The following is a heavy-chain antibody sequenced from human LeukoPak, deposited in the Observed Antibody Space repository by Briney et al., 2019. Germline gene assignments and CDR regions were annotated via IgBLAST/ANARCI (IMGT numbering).Heavy chain of an antibody. J-gene: IGHJ4*02. D-gene: IGHD3-9*01. CDR3: AREATADILTGYYTSPHFDY. V-gene: IGHV4-34*01. CDR2: INHSGST. Sequence: SETLSLTCAVYGGSFSGYYWSWIRQPPGKGLEWIGEINHSGSTNYNPPLKSRVTISVDTSKNQFSLKLSSVTAADTAVYYCAREATADILTGYYTSPHFDYWGQGTLVTVSS. CDR1: GGSFSGYY.